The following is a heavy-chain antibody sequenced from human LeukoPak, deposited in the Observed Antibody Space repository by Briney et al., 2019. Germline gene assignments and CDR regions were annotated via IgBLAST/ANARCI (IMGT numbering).Heavy chain of an antibody. CDR3: TKAFSVTWYGESWFDS. CDR1: GFKFDDYS. Sequence: GGSLRLSCSASGFKFDDYSMHWVRQVPGKGLEWVSRINCDNITINYADSVKGRFTISRDNAKNSLYLQMDSLTSDDVAFYYCTKAFSVTWYGESWFDSWGQGTLVTVSS. V-gene: IGHV3-9*03. CDR2: INCDNITI. D-gene: IGHD4-17*01. J-gene: IGHJ5*01.